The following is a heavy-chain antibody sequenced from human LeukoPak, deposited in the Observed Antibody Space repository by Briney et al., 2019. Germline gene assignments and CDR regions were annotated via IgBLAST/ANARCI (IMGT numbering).Heavy chain of an antibody. Sequence: GGSLRLSCAGSGFDFKSFCMNWVRQAPGRGLEWVSSIGGTDSHRYYADSVKGRFTISRDNAKNSLYLQMNNLRVEDTAVYFCSKNRVIASFESYDVWGQGTMVTVSS. J-gene: IGHJ3*01. CDR1: GFDFKSFC. CDR2: IGGTDSHR. CDR3: SKNRVIASFESYDV. V-gene: IGHV3-21*01. D-gene: IGHD2-21*01.